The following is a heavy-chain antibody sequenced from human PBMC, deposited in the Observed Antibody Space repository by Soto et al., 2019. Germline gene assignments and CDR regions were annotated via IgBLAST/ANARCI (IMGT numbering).Heavy chain of an antibody. Sequence: GGSLSLSCEVSGFSVTANYMSWVRQAPGKGLEWVSVIYSGGSTYYIDSVKGRFSISRDISKNTLYLQMNSLRAEDTAVYYCHGYGYWGQGTLVTVPQ. V-gene: IGHV3-53*01. D-gene: IGHD5-12*01. CDR3: HGYGY. CDR1: GFSVTANY. J-gene: IGHJ4*02. CDR2: IYSGGST.